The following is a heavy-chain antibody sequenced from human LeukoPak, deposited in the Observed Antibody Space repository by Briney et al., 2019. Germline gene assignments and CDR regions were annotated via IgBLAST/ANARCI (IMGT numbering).Heavy chain of an antibody. CDR2: IYYSGST. CDR3: ARQVYYYDSNSYEHFDY. V-gene: IGHV4-39*01. Sequence: SETLSLTCTVSGASISSSSYYWGWIRQPPGKGLEWIGSIYYSGSTYYNPSLKSRVTISVDTSKNQFSLKLSSVTAADTAVYYCARQVYYYDSNSYEHFDYWGQGTLVTVSS. CDR1: GASISSSSYY. D-gene: IGHD3-22*01. J-gene: IGHJ4*02.